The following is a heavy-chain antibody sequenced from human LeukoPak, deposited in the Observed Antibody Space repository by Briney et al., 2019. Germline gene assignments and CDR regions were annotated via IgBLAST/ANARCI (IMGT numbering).Heavy chain of an antibody. CDR1: GYTFIDYY. CDR3: ARAYGDNSIDHFQH. V-gene: IGHV1-2*02. Sequence: ASVRVCCKASGYTFIDYYMHWVRLAPGQGLEWMGWINPYSGGTNYAQKFQGSVTMTGDTSISTTYMELSSLRSDDTAVYYCARAYGDNSIDHFQHWGQGTLVTVSS. D-gene: IGHD4-23*01. CDR2: INPYSGGT. J-gene: IGHJ1*01.